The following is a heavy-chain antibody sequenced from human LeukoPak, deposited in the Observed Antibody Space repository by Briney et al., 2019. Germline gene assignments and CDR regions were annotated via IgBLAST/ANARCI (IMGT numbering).Heavy chain of an antibody. Sequence: TSETLSLTCAVSGYSISTGRYWGWIRQPPGKGLEWIGSIYQSGSTYYNPSLKSRVTISVDTSKNQFSLNLRSVTAADTAVYYCARSLSTAGIDYWGQGTLVTVSS. CDR2: IYQSGST. CDR1: GYSISTGRY. CDR3: ARSLSTAGIDY. D-gene: IGHD2-2*01. V-gene: IGHV4-38-2*01. J-gene: IGHJ4*02.